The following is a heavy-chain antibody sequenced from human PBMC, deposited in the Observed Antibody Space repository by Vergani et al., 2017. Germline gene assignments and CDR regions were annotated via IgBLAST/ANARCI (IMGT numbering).Heavy chain of an antibody. Sequence: EVQLVESGGGLVKPGGSLRLSCEASGSTFSTNGMNWVRQAPGKGLEWVSSISSSSSYIYYADSVKGRFTISRDNAKNSLYLQMNSLRAEDTAVYYCARDLSFDTAYYYYGMDVWGQGTTVTVSS. J-gene: IGHJ6*02. CDR3: ARDLSFDTAYYYYGMDV. V-gene: IGHV3-21*01. CDR1: GSTFSTNG. CDR2: ISSSSSYI. D-gene: IGHD3-9*01.